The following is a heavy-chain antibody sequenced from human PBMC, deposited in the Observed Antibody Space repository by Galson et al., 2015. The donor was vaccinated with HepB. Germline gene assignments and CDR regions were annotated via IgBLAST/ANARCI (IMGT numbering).Heavy chain of an antibody. V-gene: IGHV1-8*01. D-gene: IGHD6-13*01. CDR2: MNPNSGNT. Sequence: SVKVSCKASGYTFTSYDINWVRQATGQGLEWMGWMNPNSGNTGYAQKFQGRVTMTRNTSISTAYMELSSLRSEDTAVYCCASGPLPGGSSWYWEAYYYYYGMDVWGQGTTVTVSS. CDR1: GYTFTSYD. J-gene: IGHJ6*02. CDR3: ASGPLPGGSSWYWEAYYYYYGMDV.